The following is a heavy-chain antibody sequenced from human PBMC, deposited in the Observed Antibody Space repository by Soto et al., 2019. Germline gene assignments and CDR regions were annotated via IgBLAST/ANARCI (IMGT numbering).Heavy chain of an antibody. J-gene: IGHJ2*01. Sequence: EVQLVESGGGLDQPGGSLRLSCAASGFTFGPYWMTWVRQAPGKGLEWVAKIKPDGSEKYYVESVKGRFTISRDNTKTSLYLQMNSLRAEDTAVYYCARPYTVAGSSYWCFDLWGRGTLVTISS. CDR1: GFTFGPYW. CDR3: ARPYTVAGSSYWCFDL. D-gene: IGHD3-16*01. V-gene: IGHV3-7*01. CDR2: IKPDGSEK.